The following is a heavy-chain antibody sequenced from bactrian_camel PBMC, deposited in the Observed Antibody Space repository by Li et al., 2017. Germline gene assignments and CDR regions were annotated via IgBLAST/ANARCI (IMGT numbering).Heavy chain of an antibody. CDR3: AARWPSTANCDSDLHEYNY. CDR2: LGSAQLT. V-gene: IGHV3S53*01. Sequence: HVQLVESGGGSVQAGGSLRLSCAASGYTYNRNCMAWFRQVPGKEREGVAMLGSAQLTTYGDSVKGRFTVSKDNAKNTLYLQMNSLKPEDTAIYFCAARWPSTANCDSDLHEYNYWGQGTQVTVS. D-gene: IGHD3*01. J-gene: IGHJ4*01. CDR1: GYTYNRNC.